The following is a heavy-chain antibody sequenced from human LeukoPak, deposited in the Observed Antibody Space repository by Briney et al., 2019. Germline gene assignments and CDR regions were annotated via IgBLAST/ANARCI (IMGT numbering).Heavy chain of an antibody. J-gene: IGHJ3*02. CDR2: INDNGSTR. V-gene: IGHV3-23*01. CDR1: GFTFSSYA. CDR3: AKGKKLDAFDI. Sequence: PGGSLRLSCGASGFTFSSYAMSWVRQAPGKGLEWVSGINDNGSTRFYAASVKGRFTSSRDNPKNTLYLQMNGLRVEDTAVYYCAKGKKLDAFDIWGQGTMATVSS.